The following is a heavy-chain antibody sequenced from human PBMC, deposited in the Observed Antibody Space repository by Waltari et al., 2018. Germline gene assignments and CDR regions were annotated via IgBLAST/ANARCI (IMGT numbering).Heavy chain of an antibody. D-gene: IGHD4-17*01. J-gene: IGHJ4*02. CDR1: GGSISSYY. CDR2: IYYSGTT. Sequence: QVQLQESGPGLVKPSETLSLTCSVSGGSISSYYWNWFRQPPGKGLEWLVYIYYSGTTNYDPSLKSRVSISFDTSKNQVSLQLRSVTAADTAVYYCAREIYGGNSRPFDYWGQGILVTVSS. V-gene: IGHV4-59*01. CDR3: AREIYGGNSRPFDY.